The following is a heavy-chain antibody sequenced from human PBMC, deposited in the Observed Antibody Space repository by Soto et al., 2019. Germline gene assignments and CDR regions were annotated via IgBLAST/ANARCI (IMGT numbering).Heavy chain of an antibody. CDR1: GGSFSGYY. CDR3: ARALYDSRNF. V-gene: IGHV4-34*01. CDR2: INHSGST. D-gene: IGHD3-22*01. Sequence: QVQLQQWGAGLLKPSETLSLTCAVYGGSFSGYYWSWIRQPPGKGLEWIGEINHSGSTNYNPSLKARVNRSVDTSKNQFSLKLSSVTAADTAVYYCARALYDSRNFWGQGTLVTVSS. J-gene: IGHJ4*02.